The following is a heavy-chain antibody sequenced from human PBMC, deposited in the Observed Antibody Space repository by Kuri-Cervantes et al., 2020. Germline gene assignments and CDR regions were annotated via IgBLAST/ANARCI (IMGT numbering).Heavy chain of an antibody. V-gene: IGHV4-38-2*01. CDR3: ARGRRGISWYCFDS. Sequence: SETLSLTCAVSGYSISSGYYWGWIRQPPGKGLEWIGSIYYSGSTYYNPSLKSRVTISVDTSKNQFSLKLSSVTAADTAVYYCARGRRGISWYCFDSWGQGTLVTVSS. CDR2: IYYSGST. D-gene: IGHD6-13*01. J-gene: IGHJ4*02. CDR1: GYSISSGYY.